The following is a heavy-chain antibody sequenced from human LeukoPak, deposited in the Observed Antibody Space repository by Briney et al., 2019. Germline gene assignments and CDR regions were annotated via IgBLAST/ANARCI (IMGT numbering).Heavy chain of an antibody. CDR1: GFTFRKYW. Sequence: PGGSLRLSCEASGFTFRKYWMSWVRQAPGKGLECVASIAEDGSEKYYVDSVKSRITISRDNAKNTLYLQMNSLRVDDTAVYYCGRGRSMNDWGQGTLVTVSS. V-gene: IGHV3-7*01. J-gene: IGHJ4*02. CDR2: IAEDGSEK. D-gene: IGHD5-24*01. CDR3: GRGRSMND.